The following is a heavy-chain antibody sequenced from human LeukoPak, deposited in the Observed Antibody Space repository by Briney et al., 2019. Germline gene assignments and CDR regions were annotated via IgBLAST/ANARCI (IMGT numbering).Heavy chain of an antibody. J-gene: IGHJ5*01. D-gene: IGHD6-19*01. CDR2: INWNGGST. Sequence: GGSLRLSCAASGFTFDDYGMSWVRQAPGKGLEWVSGINWNGGSTYYADSVKGRFIMSRDISKNSLYLQMNSLRAEDTAVYYCARDRISSGWYSGFGSWGQGTLVTVSS. V-gene: IGHV3-20*04. CDR3: ARDRISSGWYSGFGS. CDR1: GFTFDDYG.